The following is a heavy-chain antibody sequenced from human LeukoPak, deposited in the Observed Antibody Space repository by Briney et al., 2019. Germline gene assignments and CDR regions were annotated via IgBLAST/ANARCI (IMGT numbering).Heavy chain of an antibody. CDR2: IYSGGST. CDR1: GFTFSSNY. D-gene: IGHD2-2*01. Sequence: PGGSLRLSCAASGFTFSSNYMSWVRQAPGKGLEWVSVIYSGGSTHYADSVKGRFTISGDNSKNTLYLQMNSLRAEDTAVYYCARYLVVPAAVNSYNWFDPWGQGTLVTVSS. V-gene: IGHV3-66*01. CDR3: ARYLVVPAAVNSYNWFDP. J-gene: IGHJ5*02.